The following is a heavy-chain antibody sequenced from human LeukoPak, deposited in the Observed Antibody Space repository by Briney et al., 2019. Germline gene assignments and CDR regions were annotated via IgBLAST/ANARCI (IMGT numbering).Heavy chain of an antibody. J-gene: IGHJ5*02. CDR3: ARDNRITIFGVVTENWFDP. CDR1: GFTFSSYW. D-gene: IGHD3-3*01. V-gene: IGHV3-74*01. Sequence: GGSLRLSCAASGFTFSSYWMLWVRQAPGKGLVWVSRINSDGSSTSYADSVKGRFTISRDNAKNTLYLQMNSLRAEDTAVYYCARDNRITIFGVVTENWFDPWGQGTLVTVSS. CDR2: INSDGSST.